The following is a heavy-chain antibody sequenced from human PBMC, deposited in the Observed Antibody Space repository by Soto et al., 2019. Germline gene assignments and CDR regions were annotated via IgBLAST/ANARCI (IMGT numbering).Heavy chain of an antibody. CDR3: AKDSHWYGMDV. J-gene: IGHJ6*02. Sequence: GGSLRLSCAASGFAFSCYFLCWVRQAPGNGLERVLDIATSGDRTHHAASVKGRFTISRYNSKSTLYLQMNSLRGEDTAVYYCAKDSHWYGMDVWGQGTAVTVSS. V-gene: IGHV3-23*01. CDR2: IATSGDRT. D-gene: IGHD1-1*01. CDR1: GFAFSCYF.